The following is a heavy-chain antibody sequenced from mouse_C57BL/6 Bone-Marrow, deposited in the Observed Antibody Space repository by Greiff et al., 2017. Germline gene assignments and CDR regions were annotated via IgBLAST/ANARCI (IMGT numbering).Heavy chain of an antibody. Sequence: VQLQQSGPELVKPGASVKLSCKASGYTFTSYDINWVKQRPGQGLEWIGWIYPRDGSTKYNETFKGKATLTLDTYSSTAYMERHRLTSEASAVYFCARDYGSSYWYFDVWGTGTTVTVSS. V-gene: IGHV1-85*01. CDR2: IYPRDGST. CDR3: ARDYGSSYWYFDV. J-gene: IGHJ1*03. D-gene: IGHD1-1*01. CDR1: GYTFTSYD.